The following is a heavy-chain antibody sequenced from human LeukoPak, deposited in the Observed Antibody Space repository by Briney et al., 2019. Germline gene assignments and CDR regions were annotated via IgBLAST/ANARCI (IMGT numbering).Heavy chain of an antibody. D-gene: IGHD7-27*01. CDR2: IYYSGST. Sequence: SETLSLTCTVSGGSISSYYWSWIRQPPGKGLEWIGYIYYSGSTNYNPSLKSRVTISVDTSKNQFSLKPSSVTAADTAVYYCARENLTGELDYWGQGTLVTVSS. CDR3: ARENLTGELDY. V-gene: IGHV4-59*01. J-gene: IGHJ4*02. CDR1: GGSISSYY.